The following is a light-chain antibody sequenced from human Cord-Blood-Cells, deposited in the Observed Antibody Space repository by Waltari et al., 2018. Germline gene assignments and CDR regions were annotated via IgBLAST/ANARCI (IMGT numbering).Light chain of an antibody. J-gene: IGKJ1*01. V-gene: IGKV3-11*01. CDR3: QQRSNWWT. Sequence: EIVLTQSPATLSLSPGERDTLSCRASQSVRSYLAWYQQKPGQAPRLLIYDASNRATGIPARFSGSGSGTDFTLTISSLEPEDFAVYYCQQRSNWWTFGQGTKVEIK. CDR1: QSVRSY. CDR2: DAS.